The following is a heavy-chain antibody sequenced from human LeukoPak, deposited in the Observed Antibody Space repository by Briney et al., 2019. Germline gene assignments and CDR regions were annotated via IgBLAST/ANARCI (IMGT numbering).Heavy chain of an antibody. D-gene: IGHD3-22*01. Sequence: PSETLSLTCAVYGGSFSGYYWSWIRQPPGKGLEWIGEINHSGSTNYNPSLKSRVTISVDTSKNQFSLKLSSVTAADTAVYYCARGSRSSGYQRSTSGYYSMDVWGKGTTVTVAS. V-gene: IGHV4-34*01. CDR2: INHSGST. CDR3: ARGSRSSGYQRSTSGYYSMDV. CDR1: GGSFSGYY. J-gene: IGHJ6*03.